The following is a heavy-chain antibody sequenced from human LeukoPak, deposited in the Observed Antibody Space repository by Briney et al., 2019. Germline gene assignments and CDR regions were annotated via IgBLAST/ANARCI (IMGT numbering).Heavy chain of an antibody. Sequence: GGSLRLSCAPSGFTFSSYWMSWVRQAPGKGLEWVSFISYDGSVKYYADSVKGRFTISRDNSKNMVYLQMNGLRDEDTALYYCARDFSERYSLDYWGQGTLVTVSS. CDR2: ISYDGSVK. CDR3: ARDFSERYSLDY. CDR1: GFTFSSYW. J-gene: IGHJ4*02. V-gene: IGHV3-30-3*01. D-gene: IGHD5-24*01.